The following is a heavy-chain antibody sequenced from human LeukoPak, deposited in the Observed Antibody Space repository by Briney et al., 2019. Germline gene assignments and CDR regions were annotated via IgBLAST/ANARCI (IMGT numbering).Heavy chain of an antibody. V-gene: IGHV4-4*07. D-gene: IGHD3-10*01. CDR3: ARGTFELLWFGELLGGAFDI. J-gene: IGHJ3*02. Sequence: SETLSLTCTVSGGSISSYYWSWIRQPAGKGLEWIGRIYTSGSTNYNPSLKSRVTMSVDTSKNQFSLKLSSVTAADTAVYYCARGTFELLWFGELLGGAFDIWGQGTMVTVSS. CDR1: GGSISSYY. CDR2: IYTSGST.